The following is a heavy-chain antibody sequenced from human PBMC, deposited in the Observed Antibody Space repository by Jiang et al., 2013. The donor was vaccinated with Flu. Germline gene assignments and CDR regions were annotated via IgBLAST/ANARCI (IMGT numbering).Heavy chain of an antibody. CDR2: ICYSGST. CDR3: ARRGYSGSPFDY. J-gene: IGHJ4*02. Sequence: GLVKPSETLSITCTFSGGSLSSYCWSWIRQPPGKRLEWLGYICYSGSTYYNPSLKSRVTISVDTSKNQFSLKLSSVTAADTAVYYCARRGYSGSPFDYWGQGTLVTVSS. V-gene: IGHV4-59*08. CDR1: GGSLSSYC. D-gene: IGHD2-15*01.